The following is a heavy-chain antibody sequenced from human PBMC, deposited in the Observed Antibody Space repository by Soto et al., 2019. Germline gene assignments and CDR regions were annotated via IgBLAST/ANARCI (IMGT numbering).Heavy chain of an antibody. CDR3: AREMPTPMSIAAPLDY. Sequence: PGGSLRLSCAASGFTFSDYYMSWIRQAPGKGLEWVSYISSSGSTIYYADSVKGRFTISRDNAKNSLYLQMNSLRAEDTAVYYCAREMPTPMSIAAPLDYWGQGTLVTVSS. J-gene: IGHJ4*02. V-gene: IGHV3-11*01. CDR2: ISSSGSTI. CDR1: GFTFSDYY. D-gene: IGHD6-6*01.